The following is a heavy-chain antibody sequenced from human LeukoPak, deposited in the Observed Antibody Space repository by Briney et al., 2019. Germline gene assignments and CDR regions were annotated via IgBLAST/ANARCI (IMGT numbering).Heavy chain of an antibody. D-gene: IGHD1-26*01. CDR3: ARAEVGATSDSF. CDR1: GYTFTSYG. J-gene: IGHJ4*02. Sequence: ASVKVSCKASGYTFTSYGISWVRQAPGQGLEWMGWISAYNGNTNYAQKLQGRVTMTTDTSTSTAYMELRSLRSDATAVYYCARAEVGATSDSFWGQGTLVTVSS. CDR2: ISAYNGNT. V-gene: IGHV1-18*01.